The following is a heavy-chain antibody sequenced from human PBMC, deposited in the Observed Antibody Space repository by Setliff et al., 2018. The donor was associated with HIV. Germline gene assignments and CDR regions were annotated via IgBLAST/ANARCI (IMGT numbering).Heavy chain of an antibody. V-gene: IGHV1-2*02. CDR1: GYTFSDYY. Sequence: ASVKVSCKASGYTFSDYYMHWVRQAPGQGLEWMGWINPNSGGTNYAQKFQGRVTMTTDTSTSTAYMELRSLRSDDTAVYYCARHIATMVRGVIIFDYWGQGTLVTVSS. CDR2: INPNSGGT. CDR3: ARHIATMVRGVIIFDY. D-gene: IGHD3-10*01. J-gene: IGHJ4*02.